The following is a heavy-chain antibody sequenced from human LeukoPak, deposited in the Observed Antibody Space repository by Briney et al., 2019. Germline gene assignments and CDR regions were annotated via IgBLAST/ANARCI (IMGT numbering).Heavy chain of an antibody. CDR3: ARGGTRGYSPVDY. J-gene: IGHJ4*02. Sequence: GGSLRLSCAASGFTFSNHDMNWVRQAPGKGLEWVSIISGSGATTFYTDSVKGRFTISRDNAKNSLFLQMNSLRVEDTAVYYCARGGTRGYSPVDYWGQGILVTVSS. CDR1: GFTFSNHD. CDR2: ISGSGATT. V-gene: IGHV3-23*01. D-gene: IGHD5-18*01.